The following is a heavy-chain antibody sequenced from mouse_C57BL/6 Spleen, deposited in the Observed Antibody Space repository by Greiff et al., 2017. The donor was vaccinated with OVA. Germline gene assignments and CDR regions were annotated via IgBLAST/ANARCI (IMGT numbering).Heavy chain of an antibody. CDR1: GFTFSSYA. V-gene: IGHV5-4*01. CDR3: ARDNYGSSYGGYYAMDY. D-gene: IGHD1-1*01. CDR2: ISDGGSYT. Sequence: EVKLMESGGGLVKPGGSLKLSCAASGFTFSSYAMSWVRQTPEKRLEWVATISDGGSYTYYPDNVQGRFTISRDNAKNNLYLQMSHLKSEDTAMYYCARDNYGSSYGGYYAMDYWGQGTSVTVSS. J-gene: IGHJ4*01.